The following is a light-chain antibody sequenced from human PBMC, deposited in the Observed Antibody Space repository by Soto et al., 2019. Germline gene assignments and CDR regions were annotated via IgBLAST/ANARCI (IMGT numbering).Light chain of an antibody. CDR2: DAS. V-gene: IGKV1-5*01. Sequence: DIQMTQSPSTLSASVVDRVTITCLASQSISSWLAWYQQKPGKAPKLLIYDASSLESGVPSRFSGSGSGTEFTLTISSLQPDDFATYYCQQYDSYPRTFGQGTKVDIK. CDR1: QSISSW. J-gene: IGKJ1*01. CDR3: QQYDSYPRT.